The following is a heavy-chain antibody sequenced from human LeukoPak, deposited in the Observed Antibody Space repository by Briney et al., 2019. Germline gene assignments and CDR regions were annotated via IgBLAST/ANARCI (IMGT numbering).Heavy chain of an antibody. J-gene: IGHJ5*02. CDR1: GYTFTGYY. CDR2: INPNSGGT. V-gene: IGHV1-2*02. D-gene: IGHD2-2*01. CDR3: ARGHIVVVPTNWFDP. Sequence: GASAKVSCKASGYTFTGYYMHWVRQAPGQGLEWMGWINPNSGGTNYAQKFQGRVTMTRDTSISTAYMELSRLRSDDTAVYYCARGHIVVVPTNWFDPWGQGTLVTVSS.